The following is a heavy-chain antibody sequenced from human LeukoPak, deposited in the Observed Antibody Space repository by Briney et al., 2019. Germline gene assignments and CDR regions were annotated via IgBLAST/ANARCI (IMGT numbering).Heavy chain of an antibody. V-gene: IGHV4-39*07. CDR3: ARDQQLVVYYFDY. D-gene: IGHD6-6*01. J-gene: IGHJ4*02. CDR2: IYYSGST. Sequence: PSETLSLTCTVSGGSISSSSYYWGWIRQPPGKGLEWIGSIYYSGSTYYNPSLKSRVTISVDTSKNQFSLKLSSVTAADTAVYYCARDQQLVVYYFDYWGQGTLVTVSS. CDR1: GGSISSSSYY.